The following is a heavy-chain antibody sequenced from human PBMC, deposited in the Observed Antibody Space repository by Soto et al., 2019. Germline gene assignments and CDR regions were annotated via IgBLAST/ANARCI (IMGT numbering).Heavy chain of an antibody. CDR1: GFTLSNAW. CDR2: IKSKTDGGTT. V-gene: IGHV3-15*01. CDR3: TTGSSSWSAFDI. Sequence: TXGSLRLSCAASGFTLSNAWMSWVRQAPGKGLEWVGRIKSKTDGGTTDYAAPVKGRFTISRDDSKNTLYLQMNSLKTEDTAVYYCTTGSSSWSAFDIWGQGSMVTVSS. D-gene: IGHD6-13*01. J-gene: IGHJ3*02.